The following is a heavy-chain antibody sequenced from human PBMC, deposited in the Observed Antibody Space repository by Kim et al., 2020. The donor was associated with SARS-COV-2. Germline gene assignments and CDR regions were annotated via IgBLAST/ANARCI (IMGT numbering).Heavy chain of an antibody. CDR3: ARDSGDDYGHLNYYYGMDA. CDR1: GYSFTSYW. V-gene: IGHV5-51*01. Sequence: GESLKISCKGSGYSFTSYWIGWVRQMPGKGLEWMGIIYPGDSDTRYSPSFQGQATISADKAISTAYLQWSSLKASDTAMYYCARDSGDDYGHLNYYYGMDAWGQGATVTVSS. D-gene: IGHD4-17*01. CDR2: IYPGDSDT. J-gene: IGHJ6*02.